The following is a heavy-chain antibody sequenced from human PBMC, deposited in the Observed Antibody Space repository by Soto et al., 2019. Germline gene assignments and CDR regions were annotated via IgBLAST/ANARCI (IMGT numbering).Heavy chain of an antibody. V-gene: IGHV3-23*01. CDR3: AKVKPVDTAMVTAFDY. J-gene: IGHJ4*02. CDR2: ISGSGDST. CDR1: GFTFSSYA. Sequence: GGSLRLSCAASGFTFSSYAMSWVRQARGKGLEWVSAISGSGDSTYYADSVKGRFTISRDNSKNTLYLQMNSLRAEDTAVYYCAKVKPVDTAMVTAFDYWGQGTLVTVSS. D-gene: IGHD5-18*01.